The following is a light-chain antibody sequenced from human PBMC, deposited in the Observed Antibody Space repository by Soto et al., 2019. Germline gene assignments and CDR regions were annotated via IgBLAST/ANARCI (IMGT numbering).Light chain of an antibody. V-gene: IGKV3-11*01. CDR2: DAS. CDR3: QQRSNWLALT. Sequence: EVEFARSRATLSLSPGERATLSCRASQSVSSYLAWYQQKPGQAPRLLIYDASNRATGIPARFSGSGSGTDFTLTISSLEPEDFAVYYCQQRSNWLALTFGGGTKVDIK. J-gene: IGKJ4*01. CDR1: QSVSSY.